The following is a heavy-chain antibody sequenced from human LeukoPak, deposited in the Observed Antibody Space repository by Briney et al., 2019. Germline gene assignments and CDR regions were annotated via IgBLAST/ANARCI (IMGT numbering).Heavy chain of an antibody. V-gene: IGHV5-51*01. D-gene: IGHD3-9*01. CDR2: IYPGDSDT. CDR3: ARHKTYYDILTGPIYYGMDV. CDR1: GYSFTSYW. Sequence: GESLKISCKGSGYSFTSYWIGWVRQMPGKGLEWMGIIYPGDSDTRYSPSFQGQVTISADKSISPAYLQWSSLKASDTAMYYCARHKTYYDILTGPIYYGMDVWGQGTTVTVSS. J-gene: IGHJ6*02.